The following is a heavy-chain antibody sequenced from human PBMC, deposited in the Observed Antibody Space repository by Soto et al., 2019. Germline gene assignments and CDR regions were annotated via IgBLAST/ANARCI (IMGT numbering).Heavy chain of an antibody. CDR2: IFSNDEK. Sequence: QVTLKESGPVLVKPTETLTLTCTVSGFSLSNARMGVSWIRQPPGKALEWLAHIFSNDEKSYSTSLKSRLTISMDTSKSQVVLTMTNMDPVDTATYYCARIRITMVRGVEMYYFDYWGQGTLVTVSS. D-gene: IGHD3-10*01. CDR3: ARIRITMVRGVEMYYFDY. CDR1: GFSLSNARMG. V-gene: IGHV2-26*01. J-gene: IGHJ4*02.